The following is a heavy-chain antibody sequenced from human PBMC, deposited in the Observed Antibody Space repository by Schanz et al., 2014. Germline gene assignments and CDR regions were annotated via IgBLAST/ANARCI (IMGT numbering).Heavy chain of an antibody. V-gene: IGHV1-18*01. CDR1: GGTFSSYT. CDR2: ISPYTGNT. CDR3: ARDQSPYTNSSDVRYFDY. D-gene: IGHD6-6*01. J-gene: IGHJ4*02. Sequence: QVQLVQSEAEVKKPGSSVKVSCKASGGTFSSYTISWVRQAPGQGLEWVGWISPYTGNTHYFDKMEGRVTMTTDTSTSTAYMDLRSLRSDDTAVYYCARDQSPYTNSSDVRYFDYWGQGSLVTVSS.